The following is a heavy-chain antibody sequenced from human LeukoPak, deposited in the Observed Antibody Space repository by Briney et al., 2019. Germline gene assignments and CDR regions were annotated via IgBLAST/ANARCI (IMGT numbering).Heavy chain of an antibody. CDR3: ARNPSYGSGSYSPPNWFDP. J-gene: IGHJ5*02. CDR1: GGSISSSSYY. CDR2: IYYSGST. D-gene: IGHD3-10*01. V-gene: IGHV4-39*01. Sequence: NPSETLSLTCTVSGGSISSSSYYWGWIRQPPGKGLEWIVSIYYSGSTYYNPSLKSRVTISVHTSKNQFSLQLSSVTAADTAVYYCARNPSYGSGSYSPPNWFDPWGQGTLVTVSS.